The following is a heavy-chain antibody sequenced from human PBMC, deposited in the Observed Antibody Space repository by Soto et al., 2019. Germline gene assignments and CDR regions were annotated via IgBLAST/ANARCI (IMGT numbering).Heavy chain of an antibody. J-gene: IGHJ3*02. Sequence: SVKVSCKASGFTFTSSSMQWVRQARGQRLEWIGWIVVGSGNTNYAQKFQERVTITRDMSTSTAYMELSSLRSEDTAVYYCAADLGLTYYDFWSGYYTGGAFDIWGQGTMVTVSS. CDR3: AADLGLTYYDFWSGYYTGGAFDI. CDR1: GFTFTSSS. D-gene: IGHD3-3*01. CDR2: IVVGSGNT. V-gene: IGHV1-58*02.